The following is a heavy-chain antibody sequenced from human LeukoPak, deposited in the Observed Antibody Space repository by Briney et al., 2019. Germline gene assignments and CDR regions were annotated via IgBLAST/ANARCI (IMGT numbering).Heavy chain of an antibody. CDR2: ISYDGSNK. J-gene: IGHJ4*02. D-gene: IGHD4-17*01. CDR3: ARDRGTVNYFDY. Sequence: GGSLRLSCAASGFTFSSYAMHWVRQAPGKGLEWVAVISYDGSNKYYADSVKGRFTISRDNSKNTLYLQMNSLRAEDTAVYYCARDRGTVNYFDYWGQGTLVTVSS. CDR1: GFTFSSYA. V-gene: IGHV3-30-3*01.